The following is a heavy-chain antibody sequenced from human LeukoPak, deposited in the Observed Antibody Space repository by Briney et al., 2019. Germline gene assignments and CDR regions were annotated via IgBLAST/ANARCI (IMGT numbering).Heavy chain of an antibody. CDR2: ISGSGGST. D-gene: IGHD4-17*01. V-gene: IGHV3-23*01. CDR1: GFTFSSYA. CDR3: AKDRATVPRGNWFDP. J-gene: IGHJ5*02. Sequence: GGSLRLSCAASGFTFSSYAMSWVRQAPGKGLEWVSAISGSGGSTYYADSVKGRFTISRDNSKNTLYLQMNSLRAEDMAVYYCAKDRATVPRGNWFDPWGQGTLVTVSS.